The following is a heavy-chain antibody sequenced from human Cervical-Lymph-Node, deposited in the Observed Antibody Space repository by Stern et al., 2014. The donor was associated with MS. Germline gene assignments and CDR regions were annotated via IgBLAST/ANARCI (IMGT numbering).Heavy chain of an antibody. J-gene: IGHJ4*02. CDR1: GYTFTSYG. Sequence: QVQLLQPGPEMKKPGASVKVSCKASGYTFTSYGISWVRQAPGQGLEWMGWISSYKGDTKYAQKFQRRVTMTTDTSTSTAYMELRSLRSDDTAVYYCARDSVRSTSGFDYWGQGTQVTVSS. V-gene: IGHV1-18*01. CDR3: ARDSVRSTSGFDY. D-gene: IGHD1-26*01. CDR2: ISSYKGDT.